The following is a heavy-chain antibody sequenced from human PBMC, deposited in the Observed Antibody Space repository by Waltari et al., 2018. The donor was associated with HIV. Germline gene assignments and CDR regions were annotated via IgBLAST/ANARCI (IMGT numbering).Heavy chain of an antibody. CDR3: ARCRDAEDTYYDDENGFLRKSPFKSHLDV. V-gene: IGHV4-34*04. CDR2: INRKGQT. J-gene: IGHJ4*02. Sequence: QVQLNQWGEGLLKASETLSLKCALYRGILREYYWNWVRHTPTHGLEWIGEINRKGQTKPNSTRKIRPTVSVASSRNHFCLTSASVTAAGRGVYFCARCRDAEDTYYDDENGFLRKSPFKSHLDVWGQGTLVTVSS. CDR1: RGILREYY. D-gene: IGHD3-16*01.